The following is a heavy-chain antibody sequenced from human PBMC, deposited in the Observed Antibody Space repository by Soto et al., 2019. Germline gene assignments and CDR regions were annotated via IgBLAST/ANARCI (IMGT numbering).Heavy chain of an antibody. CDR3: ARGPSSGSYVWFDT. J-gene: IGHJ5*02. V-gene: IGHV3-7*01. D-gene: IGHD3-10*01. Sequence: GSLRLSCAASGFTFSSYWMSWVRQAPGKGLEWVANIKQDGSEKYNVDSVKGRFTISRDNAKNSLYLQMNSLRAEDTAVYYCARGPSSGSYVWFDTWGQGTLVTVSS. CDR1: GFTFSSYW. CDR2: IKQDGSEK.